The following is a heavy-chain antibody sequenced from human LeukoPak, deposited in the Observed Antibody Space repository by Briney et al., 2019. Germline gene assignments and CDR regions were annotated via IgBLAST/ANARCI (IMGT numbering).Heavy chain of an antibody. V-gene: IGHV3-9*01. Sequence: GGSLRLSCEASGFTFDDYGMHGVRQAPGKGLEWVSSISWNSASVGYVDSVKGRFTISRDNAKKTLYLQMNSLRAEDTALYYCAKDYGYSSSWYDYWGQGTLVTVSS. CDR1: GFTFDDYG. J-gene: IGHJ4*02. CDR2: ISWNSASV. D-gene: IGHD6-13*01. CDR3: AKDYGYSSSWYDY.